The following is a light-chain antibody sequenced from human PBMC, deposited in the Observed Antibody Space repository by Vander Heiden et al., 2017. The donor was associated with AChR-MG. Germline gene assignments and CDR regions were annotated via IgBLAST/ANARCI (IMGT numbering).Light chain of an antibody. CDR1: SRSIASNY. V-gene: IGLV6-57*04. J-gene: IGLJ2*01. CDR3: PSYDSSKVV. CDR2: EDN. Sequence: NFMLTQPHSVSESPGKTVTNPCTRRSRSIASNYVQWYQQQPGRAPSTVIYEDNHRPSGVPDRFSGSSDSSSNSASLTISGLKDEDEAYYYCPSYDSSKVVFGGGTKLTVL.